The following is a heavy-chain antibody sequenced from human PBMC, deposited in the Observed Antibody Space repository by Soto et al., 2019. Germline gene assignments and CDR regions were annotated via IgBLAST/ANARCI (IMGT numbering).Heavy chain of an antibody. Sequence: PGGALRLCCAASGFTLDDYAMHWVRQAPGKGLEWVSGISWNSGSIGYADSVKGRFTISRDNAKKSLYLQMNSLRAEDTALYYCAKDMGGSGSPDYYYYGMDVWGQGTTVTVSS. CDR3: AKDMGGSGSPDYYYYGMDV. V-gene: IGHV3-9*01. J-gene: IGHJ6*02. CDR1: GFTLDDYA. CDR2: ISWNSGSI. D-gene: IGHD3-10*01.